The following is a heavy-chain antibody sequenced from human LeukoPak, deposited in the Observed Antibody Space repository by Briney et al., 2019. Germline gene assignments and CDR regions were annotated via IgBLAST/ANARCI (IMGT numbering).Heavy chain of an antibody. J-gene: IGHJ6*03. CDR1: GFIFDGYA. CDR3: ARDGGPRTYYFFYMDV. D-gene: IGHD6-25*01. CDR2: ISWSGGSI. Sequence: GGSLRLSCAASGFIFDGYARPWVRQAPGKGLEWGSGISWSGGSIGYADSVKGRFTIYRDNDKKSIYLQMNSLRAEDSALYYCARDGGPRTYYFFYMDVWGEGTTVTVSS. V-gene: IGHV3-9*01.